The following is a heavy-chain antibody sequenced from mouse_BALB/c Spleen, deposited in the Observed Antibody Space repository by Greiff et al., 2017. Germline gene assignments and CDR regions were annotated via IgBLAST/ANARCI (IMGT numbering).Heavy chain of an antibody. CDR1: GFTFSSFG. CDR3: ARSGGNYSAWFAY. V-gene: IGHV5-17*02. D-gene: IGHD2-1*01. CDR2: ISSGSSTI. Sequence: EVHLVESGGGLVQPGGSRKLSCAASGFTFSSFGMHWVRQAPEKGLEWVAYISSGSSTIYYADTVKGRFTISRDNPKNTLFLQMTSLRSEDTAMYYCARSGGNYSAWFAYWGQGTLVTVSA. J-gene: IGHJ3*01.